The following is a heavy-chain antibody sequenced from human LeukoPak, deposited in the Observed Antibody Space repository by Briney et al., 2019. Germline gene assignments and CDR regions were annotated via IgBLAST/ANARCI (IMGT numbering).Heavy chain of an antibody. D-gene: IGHD5-12*01. CDR1: GGSISSGGYY. CDR3: ARVAAVDSGYDLAPLYYFDY. CDR2: IYYSGST. Sequence: SETLSLTCTVSGGSISSGGYYWSWVRQHPGKGLEWIGYIYYSGSTYYNPSLKSRVTISVDTSKNQFSLKLSSVTAADAAVYYCARVAAVDSGYDLAPLYYFDYWGQGTLVTVSS. V-gene: IGHV4-31*03. J-gene: IGHJ4*02.